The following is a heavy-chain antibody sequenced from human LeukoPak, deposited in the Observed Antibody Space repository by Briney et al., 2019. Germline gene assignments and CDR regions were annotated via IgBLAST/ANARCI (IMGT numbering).Heavy chain of an antibody. CDR3: ARARGYCSGGSCYFDY. CDR2: ISSSSSYI. Sequence: PGGSLRLSCAASGFTFSSYSMNWVRQAPGKGLEWVSSISSSSSYIYYADSVKGRFTISRDNAKNSLYLQMNSPRAEDTAVYYCARARGYCSGGSCYFDYWGQGTLVTVSS. J-gene: IGHJ4*02. CDR1: GFTFSSYS. D-gene: IGHD2-15*01. V-gene: IGHV3-21*01.